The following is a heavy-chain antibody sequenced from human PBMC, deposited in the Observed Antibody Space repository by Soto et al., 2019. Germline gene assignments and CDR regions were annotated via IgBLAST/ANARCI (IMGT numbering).Heavy chain of an antibody. Sequence: SETLSLTCTVSGGSISSSSYYWGWIRQPPGKGLEWIGSIYYSGSTYYNPSLKSRVTISVDTSKNQFSLKLSSVTAADTAVYYCARVDCSSTSCYPPLDAFDIWGQGTMVTVSS. V-gene: IGHV4-39*07. D-gene: IGHD2-2*01. CDR1: GGSISSSSYY. CDR3: ARVDCSSTSCYPPLDAFDI. J-gene: IGHJ3*02. CDR2: IYYSGST.